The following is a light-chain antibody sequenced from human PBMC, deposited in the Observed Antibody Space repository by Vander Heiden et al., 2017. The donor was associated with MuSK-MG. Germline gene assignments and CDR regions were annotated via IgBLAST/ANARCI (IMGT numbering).Light chain of an antibody. V-gene: IGKV2-28*01. CDR1: QSLLHSNRCSW. Sequence: DIVMTLPPLSLPVTPGEPPSLSCRASQSLLHSNRCSWLDWYLQKPGQSPQLLIYLGSSRASGVPDRFSGSGSGTEFTLKISRVEAEDVGVYYCKQALQNPLTFGGGTKVEIK. J-gene: IGKJ4*01. CDR3: KQALQNPLT. CDR2: LGS.